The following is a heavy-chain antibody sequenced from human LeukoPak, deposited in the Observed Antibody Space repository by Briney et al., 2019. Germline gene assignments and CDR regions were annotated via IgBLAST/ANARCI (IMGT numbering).Heavy chain of an antibody. V-gene: IGHV1-69*13. J-gene: IGHJ5*02. CDR2: IIPIFGTT. CDR3: ARDLGGCWFDP. CDR1: GGTFSSYA. Sequence: ASVKVSCKASGGTFSSYAISWVRQAPGQGLEWMGGIIPIFGTTNYAQKFQGRVTITAGESTSTAYMELSSLRSEDTAVYYCARDLGGCWFDPWGQGTLATVSS.